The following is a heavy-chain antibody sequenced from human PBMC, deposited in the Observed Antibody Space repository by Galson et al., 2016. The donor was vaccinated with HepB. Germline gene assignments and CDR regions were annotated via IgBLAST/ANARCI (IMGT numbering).Heavy chain of an antibody. Sequence: SVKVSCKASGYTFNTYNMHWVRQAPGQGLEWMGIIKPSGGNTIYAQKFQDSITMTRDTSTSTVYMELISLRSEDTAVYYCARDLDHSFYFDYWGQGTLLTVSS. V-gene: IGHV1-46*02. CDR2: IKPSGGNT. D-gene: IGHD1-14*01. CDR1: GYTFNTYN. J-gene: IGHJ4*02. CDR3: ARDLDHSFYFDY.